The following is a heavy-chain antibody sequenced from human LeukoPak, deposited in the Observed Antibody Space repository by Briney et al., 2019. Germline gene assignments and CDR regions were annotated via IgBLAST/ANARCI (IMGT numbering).Heavy chain of an antibody. V-gene: IGHV3-48*04. J-gene: IGHJ6*02. CDR3: ASDRGYGMDV. CDR2: ISSSSRTI. D-gene: IGHD3-10*01. CDR1: GFTLSSYS. Sequence: GGSLRLSCAASGFTLSSYSMNWVRQAPGKGLEWVSYISSSSRTIYYADSVKGRFTISRDNAKNTLYLQMNSLRAEDTAVYFCASDRGYGMDVWGQGTTVTVSS.